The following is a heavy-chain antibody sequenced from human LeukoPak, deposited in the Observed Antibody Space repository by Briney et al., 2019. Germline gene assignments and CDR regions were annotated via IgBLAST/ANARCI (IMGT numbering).Heavy chain of an antibody. J-gene: IGHJ4*02. Sequence: KPGGSLRLSCAASGFTFSSYSMNWVRQAPGKGLEWVSSISSGSSYIYYADSVKDRFTISRDNAKNTLYLQMNSLRAEDTAVYYCARDTTRDGFDYWGQGTLVTVSS. CDR2: ISSGSSYI. CDR3: ARDTTRDGFDY. V-gene: IGHV3-21*04. CDR1: GFTFSSYS. D-gene: IGHD5-24*01.